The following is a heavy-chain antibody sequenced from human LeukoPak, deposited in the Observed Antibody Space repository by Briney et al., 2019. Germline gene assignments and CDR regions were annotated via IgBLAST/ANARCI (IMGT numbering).Heavy chain of an antibody. CDR1: GYTFTGYF. CDR3: ARTGYYATSVHDAFDI. J-gene: IGHJ3*02. V-gene: IGHV1-2*02. D-gene: IGHD3-22*01. Sequence: ASVKVSCKASGYTFTGYFMHWVRQAPGQGLEWMGWINPNSGGTNYAQKFQGRVTMTRDTSISTAYMELSRLRSDDTAVYYCARTGYYATSVHDAFDIWGQGTMVTVSS. CDR2: INPNSGGT.